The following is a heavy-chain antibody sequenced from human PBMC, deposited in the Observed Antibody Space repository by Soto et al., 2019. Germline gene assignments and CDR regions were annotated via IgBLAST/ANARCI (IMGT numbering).Heavy chain of an antibody. CDR2: IIPIFGTA. V-gene: IGHV1-69*01. CDR3: ASGTGRFLEWLPDYYYCGMDV. J-gene: IGHJ6*02. D-gene: IGHD3-3*01. CDR1: GGTFSSYA. Sequence: QVQLVQSGAEVKKPGSSVKVSCKASGGTFSSYAISWVRQAPGQGLEWMGGIIPIFGTANYAQKFQGRVTITAVESPSTASMETSSMRSEDTAVSYCASGTGRFLEWLPDYYYCGMDVWGQGTLVTVSS.